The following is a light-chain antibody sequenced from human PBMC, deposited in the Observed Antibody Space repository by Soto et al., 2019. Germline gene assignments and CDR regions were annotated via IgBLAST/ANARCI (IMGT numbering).Light chain of an antibody. J-gene: IGKJ1*01. V-gene: IGKV3-15*01. CDR2: GVP. Sequence: IELTQSTATVSVSPGERATLSCRARQSVGPNLVWYQQKFGQAPRLLIYGVPTRATGVPARFSGSGSGTEFTLTISSLQSEAFAVYYCQQHNNCPPPWTFGQGTKVDIK. CDR3: QQHNNCPPPWT. CDR1: QSVGPN.